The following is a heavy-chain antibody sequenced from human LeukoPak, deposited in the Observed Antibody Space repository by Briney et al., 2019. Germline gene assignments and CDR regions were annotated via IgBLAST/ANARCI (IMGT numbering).Heavy chain of an antibody. CDR2: IYYSGST. J-gene: IGHJ4*01. D-gene: IGHD1-26*01. CDR3: ASPEGSRSYSLFGY. Sequence: PSETLSLTCTVSGGSISSSSYYWGWIRQPPGKGLEWIGSIYYSGSTYYNPSLKSRVTISVDTSKNQFSLKLSSVTAADTAVYYCASPEGSRSYSLFGYWSQGTLVSVSS. V-gene: IGHV4-39*01. CDR1: GGSISSSSYY.